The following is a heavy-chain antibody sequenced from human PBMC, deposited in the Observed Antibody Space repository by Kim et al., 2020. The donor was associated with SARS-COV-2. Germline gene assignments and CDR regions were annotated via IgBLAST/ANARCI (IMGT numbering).Heavy chain of an antibody. D-gene: IGHD3-3*01. Sequence: PVEGRFPISIDDSKNTLNLQMNSLKTEDTAVYYCTTAGDVWSGSAYCFDYWGQGTLVTVSS. J-gene: IGHJ4*02. V-gene: IGHV3-15*01. CDR3: TTAGDVWSGSAYCFDY.